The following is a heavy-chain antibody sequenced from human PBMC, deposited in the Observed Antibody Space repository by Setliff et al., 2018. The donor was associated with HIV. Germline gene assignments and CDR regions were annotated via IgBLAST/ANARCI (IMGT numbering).Heavy chain of an antibody. CDR2: NNHSGNT. D-gene: IGHD1-26*01. CDR1: GGSFSDYY. V-gene: IGHV4-34*01. J-gene: IGHJ6*03. Sequence: PSDTLSLTCAVYGGSFSDYYWSRFRQPPGKGLEWIGENNHSGNTNYNPSLKSRVAVSLDTSRNQFPLRRSSVTAADTAVYYCARLVRWEPRTFYYYYMDAGGKGTTVTVSS. CDR3: ARLVRWEPRTFYYYYMDA.